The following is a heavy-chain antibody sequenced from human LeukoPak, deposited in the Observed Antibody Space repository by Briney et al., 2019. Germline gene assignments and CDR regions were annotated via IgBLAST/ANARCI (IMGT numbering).Heavy chain of an antibody. CDR1: GFTFSSYG. CDR3: AKGGGYSLYYFNS. CDR2: ISDSGVNT. Sequence: GGSLRLSCEASGFTFSSYGMHWVRQAPGKGPEWVSIISDSGVNTYYADSVKGRFTISRDNSEKTLFLQMNSLRAEDTAVYYCAKGGGYSLYYFNSWGQGTLVTVSA. D-gene: IGHD3-22*01. J-gene: IGHJ4*02. V-gene: IGHV3-23*01.